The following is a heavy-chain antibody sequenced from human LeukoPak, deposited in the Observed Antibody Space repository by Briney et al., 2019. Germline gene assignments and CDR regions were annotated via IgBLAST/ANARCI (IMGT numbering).Heavy chain of an antibody. CDR3: ARAFRGIFGVFEAFDI. CDR2: IYHSGRT. Sequence: SETLSLTCTVSGVSISGNYWSWIRQPPGKGLEWIGIIYHSGRTDYNPSLKGRVTISEDTSKNQFSLKLSSVTAADTAVYYCARAFRGIFGVFEAFDIWGQGTMVTVSS. V-gene: IGHV4-38-2*02. CDR1: GVSISGNY. D-gene: IGHD3-3*01. J-gene: IGHJ3*02.